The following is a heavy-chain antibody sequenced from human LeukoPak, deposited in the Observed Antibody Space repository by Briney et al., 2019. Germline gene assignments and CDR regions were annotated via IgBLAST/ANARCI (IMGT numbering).Heavy chain of an antibody. D-gene: IGHD1-1*01. CDR1: GYTFTSYG. V-gene: IGHV7-4-1*02. CDR2: INTNTGNP. CDR3: ARAVGTGLFYCYYMDV. Sequence: ASVKVSCKASGYTFTSYGMNWVRQAPGQGLEWMGWINTNTGNPTYAQGFTGRFVFSLDTSVSTAYLQISSLKAEDTAVYYCARAVGTGLFYCYYMDVWGKGTTVTVSS. J-gene: IGHJ6*03.